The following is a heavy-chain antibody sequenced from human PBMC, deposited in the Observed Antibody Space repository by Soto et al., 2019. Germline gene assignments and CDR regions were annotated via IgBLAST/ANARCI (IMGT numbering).Heavy chain of an antibody. V-gene: IGHV1-2*04. CDR1: GYTFTGFY. J-gene: IGHJ4*02. Sequence: QVQLVQSGAEVKKPGAPVKVSCKTSGYTFTGFYIHWVRQAPGQGLEWMGWINPNTGDTHYAQKFQGWVTMTRDTSITTAYMELSRLTSDDTAVYYCATQGSYSADYLEYWGQGTLVTVSS. D-gene: IGHD1-26*01. CDR2: INPNTGDT. CDR3: ATQGSYSADYLEY.